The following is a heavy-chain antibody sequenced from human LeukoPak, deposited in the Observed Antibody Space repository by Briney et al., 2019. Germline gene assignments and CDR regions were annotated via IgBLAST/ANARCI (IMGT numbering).Heavy chain of an antibody. Sequence: SETLSLTCTVSGGSISSYYWSWIRQPPGKGLEWIGEINHSGSTNYNPSLKSRVTISVDTSKNQFSLKLSSVTAADTAVYYCASTYYYDSSGYYYPYWGQGTLVTVSS. CDR2: INHSGST. J-gene: IGHJ4*02. V-gene: IGHV4-34*01. D-gene: IGHD3-22*01. CDR1: GGSISSYY. CDR3: ASTYYYDSSGYYYPY.